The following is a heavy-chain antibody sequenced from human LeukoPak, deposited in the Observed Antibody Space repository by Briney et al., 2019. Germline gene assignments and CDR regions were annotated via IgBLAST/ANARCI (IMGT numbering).Heavy chain of an antibody. V-gene: IGHV1-69*04. Sequence: SVKVSCKASGGTFSSYAISWVRQAPGQGLEWMGRIIPIFGIANYAQKFQGRVTITADKSTSTAHMELSSLRSEDTAVYYCARYYYDSSGFSQTFFDCWGQGTLVTVSS. D-gene: IGHD3-22*01. J-gene: IGHJ4*02. CDR1: GGTFSSYA. CDR3: ARYYYDSSGFSQTFFDC. CDR2: IIPIFGIA.